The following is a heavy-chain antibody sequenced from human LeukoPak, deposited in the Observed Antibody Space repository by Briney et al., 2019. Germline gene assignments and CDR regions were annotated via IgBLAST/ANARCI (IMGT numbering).Heavy chain of an antibody. CDR3: ARQYGDPSYFDY. CDR2: NHYSGST. Sequence: SETLSLTCTVSGGSISSSSYYWGWIRQPPGKRLEWIGSNHYSGSTYYNPSLKSRVTISVDTSKNQFSLKLSSVTAADTAVYYCARQYGDPSYFDYWGQGTLVTVSS. J-gene: IGHJ4*02. V-gene: IGHV4-39*01. D-gene: IGHD4-17*01. CDR1: GGSISSSSYY.